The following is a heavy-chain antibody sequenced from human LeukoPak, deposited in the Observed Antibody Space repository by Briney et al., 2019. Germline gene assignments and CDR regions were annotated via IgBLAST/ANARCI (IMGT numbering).Heavy chain of an antibody. V-gene: IGHV3-15*01. CDR1: GFTFNTAY. CDR2: LKSRSQGGTA. CDR3: ATDRNWFDP. J-gene: IGHJ5*02. Sequence: PGGSLRLSCAASGFTFNTAYMSWLRPTPGKGLEWVGRLKSRSQGGTADYAAPVKGRFTISRDDSKNTLYSQMNSLKIEDTGVYYCATDRNWFDPWGQGTLVTVSS.